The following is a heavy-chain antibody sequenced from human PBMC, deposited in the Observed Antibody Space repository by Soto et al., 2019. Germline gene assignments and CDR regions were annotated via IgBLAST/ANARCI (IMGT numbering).Heavy chain of an antibody. CDR3: ATEPIYYNDGSGYYPLGH. CDR2: ISAHNGDT. Sequence: GXSVEVSCKASVYSLATYGVSWVRQAPGQGLECVGWISAHNGDTHYSQKFQGRVTLTTDTSTNTGYMELRSLTSDDTAVYFCATEPIYYNDGSGYYPLGHWGQGTLVTVSS. J-gene: IGHJ4*02. CDR1: VYSLATYG. V-gene: IGHV1-18*04. D-gene: IGHD3-22*01.